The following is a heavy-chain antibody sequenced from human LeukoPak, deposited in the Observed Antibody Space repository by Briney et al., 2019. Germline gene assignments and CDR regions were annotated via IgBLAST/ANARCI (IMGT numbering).Heavy chain of an antibody. CDR2: INAGNGKT. CDR3: ARGRWTATETTYYLDY. CDR1: GYSFSDYA. J-gene: IGHJ4*02. V-gene: IGHV1-3*01. D-gene: IGHD4-17*01. Sequence: ASVKVYCKASGYSFSDYAIQWVRQAPGQRLEWMGWINAGNGKTKYSQNFQGRGTITRDRSASTAYMELSSLRSEDTSIYYCARGRWTATETTYYLDYWGQGTLVTVSS.